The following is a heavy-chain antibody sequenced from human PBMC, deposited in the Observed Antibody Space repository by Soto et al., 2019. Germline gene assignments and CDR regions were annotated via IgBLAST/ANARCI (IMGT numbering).Heavy chain of an antibody. J-gene: IGHJ4*02. CDR2: IIPIFGTA. CDR1: GGTFSSYA. Sequence: GASVKVSCKASGGTFSSYAISWVRQAPGQGLEWMGGIIPIFGTANYAQKFQGRVTITADKSTSTAYMELSSLRSEDTAVYYCARGSAGYCSSTSCYKYLDYWGQGTLVTVSS. CDR3: ARGSAGYCSSTSCYKYLDY. D-gene: IGHD2-2*02. V-gene: IGHV1-69*06.